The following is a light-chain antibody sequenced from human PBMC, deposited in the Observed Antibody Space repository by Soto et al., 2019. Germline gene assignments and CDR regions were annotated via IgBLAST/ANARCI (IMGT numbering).Light chain of an antibody. J-gene: IGKJ1*01. CDR1: QSVRSN. CDR2: GAS. CDR3: QQYNKWPWT. V-gene: IGKV3-15*01. Sequence: IVRTQSPAPLSVSPGERVTLSCRASQSVRSNLAWYQQKPGQAPRLLIYGASTRATGLPARFSGSGSGTDFTLTISSLQSEDFAVYYCQQYNKWPWTFGQGTKVDI.